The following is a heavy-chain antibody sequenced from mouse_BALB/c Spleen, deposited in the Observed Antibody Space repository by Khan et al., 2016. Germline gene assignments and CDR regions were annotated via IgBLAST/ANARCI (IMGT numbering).Heavy chain of an antibody. CDR1: GFDLSRYW. CDR3: ARAGYYGYLAY. V-gene: IGHV4-1*02. D-gene: IGHD1-1*01. CDR2: INPASSTI. Sequence: EVKLLESGGGLVQPGGSLKLSCAASGFDLSRYWMSWVRQAPGKGLEWIGKINPASSTINYTPSLKDRFIISRDNAKNTLYLQVSKVRSEDTALYYCARAGYYGYLAYWGQGTLVSVSA. J-gene: IGHJ3*01.